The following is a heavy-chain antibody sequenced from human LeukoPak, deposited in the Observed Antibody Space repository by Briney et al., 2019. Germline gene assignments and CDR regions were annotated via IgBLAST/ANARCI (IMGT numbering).Heavy chain of an antibody. Sequence: GGSLRLSCAVSSVSLRSCSMVWVPVAPGKGLEEVSSLSSSSSYIYYADSVKGRSTISRDNAKNSLYLQMNSLRAEDTAVDYGARVAGYSYGDLDYWGQGTLVTVSS. CDR1: SVSLRSCS. CDR3: ARVAGYSYGDLDY. V-gene: IGHV3-21*01. J-gene: IGHJ4*02. D-gene: IGHD5-18*01. CDR2: LSSSSSYI.